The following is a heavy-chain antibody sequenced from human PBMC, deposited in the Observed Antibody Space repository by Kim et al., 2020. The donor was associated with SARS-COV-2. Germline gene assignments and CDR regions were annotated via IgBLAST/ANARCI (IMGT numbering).Heavy chain of an antibody. CDR2: MNPNSGNT. J-gene: IGHJ4*02. D-gene: IGHD3-10*01. CDR3: TRVRAPSTWGDY. CDR1: GYTFTSYD. V-gene: IGHV1-8*01. Sequence: ASVKVSCKASGYTFTSYDIHWVRQAAGQGLEWMGWMNPNSGNTGYAQKFQGRVTMTRDTSITTAYMELSSLRSEDTAVYYCTRVRAPSTWGDYWGQGTLVTVSS.